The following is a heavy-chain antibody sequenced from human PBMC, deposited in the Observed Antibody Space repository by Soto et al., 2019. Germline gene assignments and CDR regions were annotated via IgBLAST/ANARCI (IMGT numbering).Heavy chain of an antibody. D-gene: IGHD2-15*01. J-gene: IGHJ2*01. Sequence: ASVKVSCKASGGTFSSYAISWVRQAPGQGLEWMGGIIPILGIANYAQKFQGSVTITADKSTSTAYMELSSLRSEDTAVYYCARDSCSGGSCYWYFDLWGRGTLVTVSS. V-gene: IGHV1-69*10. CDR1: GGTFSSYA. CDR2: IIPILGIA. CDR3: ARDSCSGGSCYWYFDL.